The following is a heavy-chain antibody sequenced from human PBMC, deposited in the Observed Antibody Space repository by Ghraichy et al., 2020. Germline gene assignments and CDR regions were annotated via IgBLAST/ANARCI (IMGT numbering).Heavy chain of an antibody. CDR2: IYISGST. J-gene: IGHJ3*02. Sequence: LSLTCTVSGGSITSDNYYWNWIRQPAGKGLEWIGRIYISGSTNYSPSLKSRVTISVDTSKNQSSLKLSSMTAADTALYYCAREKTIFGVVTGDAFDIWGQGTVVTVSS. D-gene: IGHD3-3*01. CDR3: AREKTIFGVVTGDAFDI. CDR1: GGSITSDNYY. V-gene: IGHV4-61*02.